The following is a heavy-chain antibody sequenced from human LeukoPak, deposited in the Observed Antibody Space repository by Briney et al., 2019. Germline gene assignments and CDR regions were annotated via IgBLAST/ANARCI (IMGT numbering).Heavy chain of an antibody. CDR1: RGPFSSYA. D-gene: IGHD2-21*02. J-gene: IGHJ4*02. Sequence: GSSVKVSYKASRGPFSSYAISWGRQAPGQGLEGMGWISAYNGNTNYAQKVQGRVTMTTDTSTSTAYMELRSLRSDDTAVYYCARGGAYCGGDCPPLDYWGQGTLVTVSS. CDR2: ISAYNGNT. CDR3: ARGGAYCGGDCPPLDY. V-gene: IGHV1-18*01.